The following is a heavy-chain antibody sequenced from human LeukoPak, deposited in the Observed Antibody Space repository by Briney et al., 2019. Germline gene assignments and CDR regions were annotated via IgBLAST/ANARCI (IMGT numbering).Heavy chain of an antibody. Sequence: GGSLRLSCAASGFTFSSYAMHWVRQAPGKGLEYVSAIRSNGGSTYYANSVKGRFTISRDNSKNTLYLQMGSLRAEDMAVYYCARGLPDYYDSSGYYHDWGQETLVTVSS. D-gene: IGHD3-22*01. V-gene: IGHV3-64*01. CDR2: IRSNGGST. CDR3: ARGLPDYYDSSGYYHD. CDR1: GFTFSSYA. J-gene: IGHJ4*02.